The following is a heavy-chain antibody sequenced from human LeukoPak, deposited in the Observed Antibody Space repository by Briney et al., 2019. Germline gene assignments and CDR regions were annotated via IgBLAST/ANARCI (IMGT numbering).Heavy chain of an antibody. J-gene: IGHJ4*02. CDR3: AGEAATYGSEDY. V-gene: IGHV3-48*02. CDR2: ISRGSTTI. Sequence: GGSLRLSCAASGFTFSSYRMNWVRQAPGKGLEWLSYISRGSTTIYYADSVKGRFTISRDNAKNSLYLQMNSLRDEDTAVYYCAGEAATYGSEDYWGQGTLVTVSS. CDR1: GFTFSSYR. D-gene: IGHD3-10*01.